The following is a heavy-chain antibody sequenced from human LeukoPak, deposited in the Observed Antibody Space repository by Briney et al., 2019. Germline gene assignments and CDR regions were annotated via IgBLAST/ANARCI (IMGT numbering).Heavy chain of an antibody. Sequence: SETLSLTCTVSGGSMSSYYWSWIRQSPGKGLEWIGYIYYSGSTNYNPSLKSRVTISVDTSKNQFSLKLSSVTAVDTAVYYCARDQGGATSYWGQGTLVTVSS. V-gene: IGHV4-59*01. D-gene: IGHD1-26*01. J-gene: IGHJ4*02. CDR3: ARDQGGATSY. CDR1: GGSMSSYY. CDR2: IYYSGST.